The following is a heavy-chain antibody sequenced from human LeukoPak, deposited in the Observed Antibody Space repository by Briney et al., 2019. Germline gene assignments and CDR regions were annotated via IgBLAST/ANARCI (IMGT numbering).Heavy chain of an antibody. CDR1: GGSFSNFA. J-gene: IGHJ4*02. CDR3: ARYDSSGYFPPAGY. CDR2: IFGTV. Sequence: ASVKVSCKASGGSFSNFAISWVRQAPGQGFEWLGGIFGTVTYAPNFQGRVSFTTDESTSTAYMELRSLRSDDTAVYYCARYDSSGYFPPAGYWGQGTLVTVSS. D-gene: IGHD3-22*01. V-gene: IGHV1-69*05.